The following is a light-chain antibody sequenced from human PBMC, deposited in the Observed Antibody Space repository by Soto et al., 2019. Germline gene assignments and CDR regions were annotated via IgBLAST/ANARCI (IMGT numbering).Light chain of an antibody. CDR1: QGISSW. V-gene: IGKV1-12*01. Sequence: DIQMTQSPSSVSASVGDRVTITCRASQGISSWLAWYQQKPGKAPKLLIYAASNLQNGVPSTFSGSGYGSHITLTFSILQPKDFATYYGPQANSFPLTFGGGAKVEMK. CDR3: PQANSFPLT. J-gene: IGKJ4*01. CDR2: AAS.